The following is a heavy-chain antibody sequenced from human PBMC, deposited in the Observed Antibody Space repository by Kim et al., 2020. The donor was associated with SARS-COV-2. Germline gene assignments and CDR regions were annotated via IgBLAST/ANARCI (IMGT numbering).Heavy chain of an antibody. D-gene: IGHD2-2*01. V-gene: IGHV4-34*01. J-gene: IGHJ4*01. Sequence: SETLSLTCAVYGGSFSGYYWSWIRQPPGKGLEWIGEINHSGSTNYNPSLKSRVTISVDTSKNQFSLKLSSVTAADTAVYYCARERYCSSTSCPGYFDYWG. CDR3: ARERYCSSTSCPGYFDY. CDR2: INHSGST. CDR1: GGSFSGYY.